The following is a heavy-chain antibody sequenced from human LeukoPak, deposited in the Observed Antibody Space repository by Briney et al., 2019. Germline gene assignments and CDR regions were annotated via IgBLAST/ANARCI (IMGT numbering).Heavy chain of an antibody. J-gene: IGHJ6*02. V-gene: IGHV1-69*13. D-gene: IGHD2-21*01. CDR1: GGTFSSYA. CDR2: IIPIFGTA. Sequence: SVKASCKASGGTFSSYAISWVRQAPGQGLEWMGGIIPIFGTANYAQKFQGRVTITADESTSTAYMELSSLGSEDTAVYYCARDVAPYYYYGMDVWGQGTTVTVSS. CDR3: ARDVAPYYYYGMDV.